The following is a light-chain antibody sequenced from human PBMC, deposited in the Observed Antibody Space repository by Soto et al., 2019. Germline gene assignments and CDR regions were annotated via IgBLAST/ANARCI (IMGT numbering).Light chain of an antibody. CDR1: QSVTSSY. J-gene: IGKJ4*01. CDR3: QQYGDSPLT. Sequence: VFTQSPGTVSLSPGERATLSCRVSQSVTSSYLAWYQQKPGQAPRLLIYGVSSRATGIPDRFSGSGAGTDFTLTISRLEPEDFAVYYCQQYGDSPLTFGGGTKVDIK. V-gene: IGKV3-20*01. CDR2: GVS.